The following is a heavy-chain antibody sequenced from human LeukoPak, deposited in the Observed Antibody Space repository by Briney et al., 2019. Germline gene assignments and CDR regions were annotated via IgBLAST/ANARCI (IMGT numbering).Heavy chain of an antibody. J-gene: IGHJ6*03. D-gene: IGHD3-16*01. Sequence: PGGSLRLSCAASGFTFSNAWMSWVRQAPGKGLEWVSTINDNGDGTYYADSVKGRFTISRDNSYNTVSLQMNSLRDEDTGVYYCAKGLRTGVGPYMGYHYYMDVWGKGATVTVSS. CDR2: INDNGDGT. CDR1: GFTFSNAW. V-gene: IGHV3-23*01. CDR3: AKGLRTGVGPYMGYHYYMDV.